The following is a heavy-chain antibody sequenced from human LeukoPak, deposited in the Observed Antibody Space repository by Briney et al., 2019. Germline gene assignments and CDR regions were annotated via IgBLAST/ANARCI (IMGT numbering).Heavy chain of an antibody. V-gene: IGHV3-66*01. D-gene: IGHD6-13*01. CDR1: GFTVSINY. CDR3: ARERAAAGTSFPYYYMDV. CDR2: IYSGGST. J-gene: IGHJ6*03. Sequence: GGSLRLSCAASGFTVSINYMSWVRQAPGKGLEWVSVIYSGGSTYYADSVKGRFTISRDNSKNTLYLQMNSLRAEDTAVYYCARERAAAGTSFPYYYMDVWGKGTTVTISS.